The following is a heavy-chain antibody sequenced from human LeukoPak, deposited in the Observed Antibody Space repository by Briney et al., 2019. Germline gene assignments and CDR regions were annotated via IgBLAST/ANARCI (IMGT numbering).Heavy chain of an antibody. D-gene: IGHD3-22*01. Sequence: ASVKVSCKASGYTFSSYGITWVRHAPGQGLEWMGWISAYNGNTNYAQKLHGRVTMTTDTSTSTVYMELRSLRSDDTALYYCARYDSSGYSAYWGQGTLVTASS. CDR3: ARYDSSGYSAY. CDR1: GYTFSSYG. CDR2: ISAYNGNT. V-gene: IGHV1-18*01. J-gene: IGHJ4*02.